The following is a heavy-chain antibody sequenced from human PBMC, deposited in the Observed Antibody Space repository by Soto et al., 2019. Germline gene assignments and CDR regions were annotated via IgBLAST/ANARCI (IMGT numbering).Heavy chain of an antibody. CDR3: AADGQPFFGYYYGMDV. J-gene: IGHJ6*02. Sequence: SVKVSCKASGFTFTSSAGQWGRQARGQRLEWIGWIVVGSGNTNYAQKFQERVTITRDMSTSTAYMELSSLRSEDTAVYYCAADGQPFFGYYYGMDVRGQGITVTVSS. D-gene: IGHD3-10*01. V-gene: IGHV1-58*01. CDR1: GFTFTSSA. CDR2: IVVGSGNT.